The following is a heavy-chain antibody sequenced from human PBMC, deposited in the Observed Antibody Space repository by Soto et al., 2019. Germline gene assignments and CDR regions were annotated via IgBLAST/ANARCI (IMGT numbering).Heavy chain of an antibody. Sequence: PGESLKISCKGSGYSFINYWIGWVRQMPGKGLEWMGIIYPGDSDTRYSPSFQGQVTISVDNSINTALLQWSSLKASDSAMYYCARSRINGGTWTFDYWGQRTLVTVSS. V-gene: IGHV5-51*01. CDR1: GYSFINYW. CDR3: ARSRINGGTWTFDY. CDR2: IYPGDSDT. J-gene: IGHJ4*02. D-gene: IGHD2-21*01.